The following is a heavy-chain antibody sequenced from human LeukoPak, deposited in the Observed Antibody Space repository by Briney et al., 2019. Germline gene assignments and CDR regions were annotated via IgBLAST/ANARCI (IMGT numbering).Heavy chain of an antibody. V-gene: IGHV3-23*01. CDR2: ISGSGGST. J-gene: IGHJ4*02. Sequence: PGGSLRLSCAASGFTFSSYWMHWVRQAPGKGLEWVSGISGSGGSTFYADSVKGRFTISRDNSKDTLYLQVNSLRAEDTAVYYCATARTLRVTTSFDYWGQGTLVTVSS. CDR1: GFTFSSYW. D-gene: IGHD4-17*01. CDR3: ATARTLRVTTSFDY.